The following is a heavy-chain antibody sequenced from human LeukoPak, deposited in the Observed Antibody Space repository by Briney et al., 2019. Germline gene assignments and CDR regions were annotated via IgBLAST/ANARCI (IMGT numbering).Heavy chain of an antibody. CDR3: ARAGNYYTSGSYLGY. D-gene: IGHD3-10*01. CDR1: GGSISSGGYY. V-gene: IGHV4-61*08. CDR2: IYHRGSA. Sequence: SQTPSLTCTVSGGSISSGGYYWSWIRQPPGKGLEWIGYIYHRGSANYNPSLKSRVAISLDTSKNQFSLRLSSVTAADTAVYFCARAGNYYTSGSYLGYWGQGTLVTVSS. J-gene: IGHJ4*02.